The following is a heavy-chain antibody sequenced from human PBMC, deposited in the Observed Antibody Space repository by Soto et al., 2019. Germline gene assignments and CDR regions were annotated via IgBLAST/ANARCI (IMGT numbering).Heavy chain of an antibody. CDR3: ATVYMVRGVRTFDY. V-gene: IGHV4-31*03. CDR2: IYYTGST. D-gene: IGHD3-10*01. J-gene: IGHJ4*02. Sequence: QVQLQESGPGLVKPSQTLSLTCTVSGGSISSGGYYWSWIRQHPGKGLEWIGYIYYTGSTYYNPSIKSRVTISVDTSKNQFSLKLSSVTAEDTAVYYCATVYMVRGVRTFDYWGQGTLVTVSS. CDR1: GGSISSGGYY.